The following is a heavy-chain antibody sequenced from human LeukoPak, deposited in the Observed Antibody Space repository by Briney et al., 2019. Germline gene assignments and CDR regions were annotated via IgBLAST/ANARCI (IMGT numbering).Heavy chain of an antibody. CDR2: IKQDGSET. Sequence: GGSLRLSCTTSGFTFGDYAMSWFRQAPGKGLEWVANIKQDGSETYYVDSVKGRFTISRDNAKNSLCLQMNSLRAEDTAVYYCARGSRGNIAAAGHFDYWGQGTLVTVSS. J-gene: IGHJ4*02. CDR3: ARGSRGNIAAAGHFDY. CDR1: GFTFGDYA. V-gene: IGHV3-7*04. D-gene: IGHD6-13*01.